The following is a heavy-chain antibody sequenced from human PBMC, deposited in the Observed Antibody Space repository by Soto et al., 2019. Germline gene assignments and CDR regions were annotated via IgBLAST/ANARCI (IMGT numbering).Heavy chain of an antibody. D-gene: IGHD6-19*01. CDR1: GYTFTSYA. Sequence: GASVKVSCKASGYTFTSYAMHWVRQAPGQRLEWMGWINAGNGNTKYSQKFQGRVTITRDTSASTAYMELSSLRSEDTAVYYCARDTPYRRGWYSTDYSAQGTLVPVSS. CDR2: INAGNGNT. CDR3: ARDTPYRRGWYSTDY. V-gene: IGHV1-3*01. J-gene: IGHJ4*02.